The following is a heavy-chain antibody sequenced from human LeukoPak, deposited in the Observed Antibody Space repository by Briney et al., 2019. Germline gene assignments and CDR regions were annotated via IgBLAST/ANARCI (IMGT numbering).Heavy chain of an antibody. D-gene: IGHD2/OR15-2a*01. J-gene: IGHJ2*01. CDR1: GGSISSSDW. V-gene: IGHV4-4*02. CDR2: IYHNGST. CDR3: ARNIYFHRWYFDL. Sequence: SGTLSLTCAVSGGSISSSDWWSWVRQPPGKGLEWIGEIYHNGSTNYKPSLKSRVTISADKPKNQFSLKLTSVTAADTAVYFCARNIYFHRWYFDLWGRGTLVTVSS.